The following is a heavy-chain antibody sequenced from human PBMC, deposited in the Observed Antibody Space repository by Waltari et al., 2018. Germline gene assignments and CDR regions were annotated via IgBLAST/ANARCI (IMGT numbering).Heavy chain of an antibody. D-gene: IGHD2-15*01. J-gene: IGHJ4*02. Sequence: QLQLQESGPGLVKPSGTLSLTCVVSGDSMSSTDWWSWVRQSPGKGLEWIGQVQGSGRTNYNPSFASRVSVSVDTSTNQFSLKVTSATVADTAVYFCARDRGRGIYLDSWGQGVLVTVSP. V-gene: IGHV4-4*02. CDR1: GDSMSSTDW. CDR3: ARDRGRGIYLDS. CDR2: VQGSGRT.